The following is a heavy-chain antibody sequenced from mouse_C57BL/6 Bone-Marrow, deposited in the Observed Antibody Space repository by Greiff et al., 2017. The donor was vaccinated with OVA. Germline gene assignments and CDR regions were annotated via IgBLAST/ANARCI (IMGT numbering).Heavy chain of an antibody. CDR2: IYPGDGDT. CDR1: GYAFSSSW. CDR3: ARIGVATRVYFDD. J-gene: IGHJ2*01. Sequence: VQLHQSGPELVKPGASVKISCKASGYAFSSSWMNWVKQRPGKGLEWLGRIYPGDGDTNYNGKFKGKATLTVAKSSSTAYMQLGSLTSEDSAVYFCARIGVATRVYFDDWGQGTTLTVSS. V-gene: IGHV1-82*01.